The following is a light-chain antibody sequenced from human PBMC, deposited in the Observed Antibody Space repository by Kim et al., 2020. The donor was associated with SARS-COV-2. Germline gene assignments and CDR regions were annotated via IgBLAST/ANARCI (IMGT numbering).Light chain of an antibody. Sequence: ELTQPPSASGTPGQRVTISCSGSSSNIGSNTVNWYQQLPGTAPKLLIYSNNQRPSGVPDRFSGSKSGTSASLAISGLQSEDEADYYCAAWDDSLNAWVFGGGTQLNVL. V-gene: IGLV1-44*01. J-gene: IGLJ3*02. CDR3: AAWDDSLNAWV. CDR1: SSNIGSNT. CDR2: SNN.